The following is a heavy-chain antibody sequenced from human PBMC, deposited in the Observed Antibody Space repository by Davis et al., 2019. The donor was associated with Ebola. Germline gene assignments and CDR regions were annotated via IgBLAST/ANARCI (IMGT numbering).Heavy chain of an antibody. D-gene: IGHD3-9*01. J-gene: IGHJ6*04. CDR2: IYYSGST. CDR3: ARDRHDIWTGYYYGMDV. CDR1: DGSISSYH. V-gene: IGHV4-59*01. Sequence: MPSETLSLTCTVSDGSISSYHWSWIRQPPGKGLDWIGYIYYSGSTSYNPSLKSRATISVDTSKNQFSLKLSSVTAADTGVYYCARDRHDIWTGYYYGMDVWGKGTTVTVSS.